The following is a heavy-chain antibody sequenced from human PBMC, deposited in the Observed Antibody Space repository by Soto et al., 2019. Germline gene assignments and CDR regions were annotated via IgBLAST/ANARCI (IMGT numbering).Heavy chain of an antibody. J-gene: IGHJ3*02. CDR1: GGSISSSNW. V-gene: IGHV4-4*02. CDR3: ARAPYDYVWGSYRFGTDAFDI. D-gene: IGHD3-16*02. CDR2: IYHSGST. Sequence: QVQLQESGPGLVKPSGTRSVTCAVSGGSISSSNWWSWVRQPPGKGLEWIGEIYHSGSTNYNPSLKSRVTISVDKSKNQFSLKLSSVTAADTAVYYCARAPYDYVWGSYRFGTDAFDIWGQGTMVTVSS.